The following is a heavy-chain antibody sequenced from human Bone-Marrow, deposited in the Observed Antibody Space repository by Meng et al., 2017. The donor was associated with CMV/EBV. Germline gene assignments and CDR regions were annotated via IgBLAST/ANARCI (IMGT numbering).Heavy chain of an antibody. J-gene: IGHJ2*01. CDR2: ISHDERNK. CDR1: GFTFSSYG. V-gene: IGHV3-30*18. Sequence: AGFTFSSYGMHWIRKSPDKGLEWVAIISHDERNKYYAESVKGRFTISRDNSKDTLFLQMDSLRPEDTALYYCAKSSGWYGWYFDLWGRGTLVTVSS. CDR3: AKSSGWYGWYFDL. D-gene: IGHD6-19*01.